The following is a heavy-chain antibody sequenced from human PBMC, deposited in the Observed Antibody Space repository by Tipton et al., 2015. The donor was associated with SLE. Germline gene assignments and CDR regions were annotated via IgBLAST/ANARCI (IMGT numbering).Heavy chain of an antibody. Sequence: TLSLTCAVYGGSFSGYYWSWIRQPPGKGLEWIGQINHRGSTNYNPSLKSQVTISIDTSKNQFSLKLSSVTAADTAVYYCAREWQWLVRGAFDIWGQGTMVTVSS. CDR2: INHRGST. CDR3: AREWQWLVRGAFDI. V-gene: IGHV4-34*01. J-gene: IGHJ3*02. CDR1: GGSFSGYY. D-gene: IGHD6-19*01.